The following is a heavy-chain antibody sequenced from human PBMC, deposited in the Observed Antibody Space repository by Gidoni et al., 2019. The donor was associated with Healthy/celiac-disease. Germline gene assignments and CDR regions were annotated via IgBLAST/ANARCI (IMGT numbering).Heavy chain of an antibody. D-gene: IGHD2-8*01. J-gene: IGHJ4*02. CDR2: IYYSGST. CDR3: ASLMTTGTSAVDY. Sequence: VQLQESGSGPVTHSQTLPLTGIVPARSTSSDDYYWSWIRQPPGKGLEWIGYIYYSGSTYYNPSRKGRVTISVDTSKSQFSLKLSSVTAADTAVYYCASLMTTGTSAVDYWGQGTLVAVSS. CDR1: ARSTSSDDYY. V-gene: IGHV4-30-4*08.